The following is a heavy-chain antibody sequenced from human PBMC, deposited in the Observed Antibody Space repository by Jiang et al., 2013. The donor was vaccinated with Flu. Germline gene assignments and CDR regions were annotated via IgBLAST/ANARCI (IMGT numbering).Heavy chain of an antibody. CDR1: GYSFTSYW. V-gene: IGHV5-10-1*01. CDR3: ARSKILRFLEWSPNWFDP. Sequence: KKPGESLRISCKGSGYSFTSYWISWVRQMPGKGLEWMGRIDPSDSYTNYSPSFQGHVTISADKSISTAYLQWSSLKASDTAMYYCARSKILRFLEWSPNWFDPWGQGTLVTVSS. J-gene: IGHJ5*02. D-gene: IGHD3-3*01. CDR2: IDPSDSYT.